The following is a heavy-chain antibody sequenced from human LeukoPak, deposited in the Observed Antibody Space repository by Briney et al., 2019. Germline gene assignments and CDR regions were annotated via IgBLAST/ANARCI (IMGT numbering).Heavy chain of an antibody. V-gene: IGHV3-74*01. CDR3: ARDFCSSTSCFYDP. D-gene: IGHD2-2*01. J-gene: IGHJ5*02. CDR2: INSDGSST. CDR1: GFTFSSYW. Sequence: GGSLRLSCAASGFTFSSYWMHWVRHAPGRGLVWVSRINSDGSSTTYADSVRGRFTISRDNAKNTLYLQMNSLRAGDTAVYYCARDFCSSTSCFYDPWGQGTLVTVSS.